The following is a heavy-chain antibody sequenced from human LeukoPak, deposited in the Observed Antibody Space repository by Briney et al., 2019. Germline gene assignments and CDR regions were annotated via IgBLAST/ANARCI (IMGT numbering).Heavy chain of an antibody. D-gene: IGHD3-22*01. CDR1: GGSINNYH. V-gene: IGHV4-4*07. J-gene: IGHJ4*02. Sequence: SETLSLTCTVSGGSINNYHWSWIRQPAGKGLEWIGRIYSAGSRDYNPSLKSRVTMSVDTSKNQFSLNLNSVTAADTAVYYCARSSGYDSSGSRQLDYWGQGTLVTVSS. CDR2: IYSAGSR. CDR3: ARSSGYDSSGSRQLDY.